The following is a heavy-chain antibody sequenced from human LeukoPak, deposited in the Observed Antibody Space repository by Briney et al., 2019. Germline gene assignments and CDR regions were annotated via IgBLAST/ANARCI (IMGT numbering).Heavy chain of an antibody. CDR3: ARERSVGLGTSYYHYGVDV. CDR2: IYYTGSI. D-gene: IGHD1-7*01. V-gene: IGHV4-31*03. J-gene: IGHJ6*02. CDR1: GASISSSGSY. Sequence: SETLSLTCTVSGASISSSGSYWTWIRQHPGRGLEWIAYIYYTGSIYYNPSLKSRVTMSVDTSKNQFSLKLNSVTAADTAVYYCARERSVGLGTSYYHYGVDVWGQGTSVTVSS.